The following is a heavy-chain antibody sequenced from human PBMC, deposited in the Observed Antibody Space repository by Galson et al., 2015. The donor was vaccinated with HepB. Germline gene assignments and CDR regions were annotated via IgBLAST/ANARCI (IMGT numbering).Heavy chain of an antibody. CDR2: ISSRGTYM. CDR1: GFTFSNYG. J-gene: IGHJ5*02. Sequence: SLRLSCAASGFTFSNYGMNWVRQAPGRGLEWVSPISSRGTYMYYADSMEGRFPISRDNTKNSLYLQMNSLRVEDTAVYYCARDWGIAVSATWWFDPWVQGTLVTVSS. D-gene: IGHD3-16*01. V-gene: IGHV3-21*01. CDR3: ARDWGIAVSATWWFDP.